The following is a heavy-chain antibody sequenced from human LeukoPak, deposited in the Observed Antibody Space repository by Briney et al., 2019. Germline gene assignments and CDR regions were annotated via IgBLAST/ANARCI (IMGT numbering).Heavy chain of an antibody. J-gene: IGHJ4*02. D-gene: IGHD3-22*01. CDR3: TTDVEYYYDSSGYYYVNYFDY. V-gene: IGHV3-15*01. Sequence: PGGSLRLSCAASGFTFSNAWMSWVRQAPGKGGEGVGRIKGKTDGGTTDYAAPVKGRFTIARDETKNRMYMQMNRLKTEDTAVYYCTTDVEYYYDSSGYYYVNYFDYWGQGTLVTVSS. CDR2: IKGKTDGGTT. CDR1: GFTFSNAW.